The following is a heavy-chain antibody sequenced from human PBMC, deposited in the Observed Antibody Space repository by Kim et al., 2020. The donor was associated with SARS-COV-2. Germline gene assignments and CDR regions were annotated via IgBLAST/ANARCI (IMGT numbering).Heavy chain of an antibody. CDR3: AKDVISGSSTRYYDY. D-gene: IGHD2-2*01. Sequence: GGSLRLSCAASGFTFRSYGMHWVRQAPGKGLEWVAVITYDGSKKYYADSVKGRFTISRDNPENTLYLQMNSLRPEDTAVYYCAKDVISGSSTRYYDYWGQGTLVTVSS. CDR1: GFTFRSYG. V-gene: IGHV3-30*18. J-gene: IGHJ4*02. CDR2: ITYDGSKK.